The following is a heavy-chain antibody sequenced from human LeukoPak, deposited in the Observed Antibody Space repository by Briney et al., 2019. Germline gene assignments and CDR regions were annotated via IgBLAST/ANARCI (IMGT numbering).Heavy chain of an antibody. CDR1: GFTFSSYA. V-gene: IGHV3-23*01. J-gene: IGHJ4*02. Sequence: GGSLRLSCAASGFTFSSYAMSWVRQAPGKGLEWVSAISASGGSTYYADSVKGRFTISRDNSQNTLYLQVNSLRAEDTAVYYCANRGPYYFDSWGQGTLVTVSS. D-gene: IGHD3-10*01. CDR2: ISASGGST. CDR3: ANRGPYYFDS.